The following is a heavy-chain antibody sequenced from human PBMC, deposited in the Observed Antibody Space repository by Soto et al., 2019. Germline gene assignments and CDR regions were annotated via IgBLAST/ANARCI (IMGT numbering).Heavy chain of an antibody. J-gene: IGHJ4*02. D-gene: IGHD3-3*01. CDR3: ARDLVGRGHDFWSGFDY. CDR2: CDPEDGET. Sequence: ASVKVSCKVSGYTLTELSMHWVRQAPGKGLDWMGGCDPEDGETIYARKFQGRVTMTEDTSTDTAYMELSSLRSEEPAVYYCARDLVGRGHDFWSGFDYCGRGPRVAVAS. CDR1: GYTLTELS. V-gene: IGHV1-24*01.